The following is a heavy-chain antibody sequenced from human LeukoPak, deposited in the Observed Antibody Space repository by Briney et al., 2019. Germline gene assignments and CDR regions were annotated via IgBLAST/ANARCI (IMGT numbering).Heavy chain of an antibody. CDR1: GFTFGDYA. CDR3: TRESYDFWSGYYPDDAFDI. D-gene: IGHD3-3*01. J-gene: IGHJ3*02. Sequence: SGGSLRLSCTASGFTFGDYAMSWVRQAPGKGLEWVGFIRSKAYGGTTEYAASVKGRFTISRDDSKSIAYLQMNSLKTEDTAVYYCTRESYDFWSGYYPDDAFDIWGQGTMVTVSS. CDR2: IRSKAYGGTT. V-gene: IGHV3-49*04.